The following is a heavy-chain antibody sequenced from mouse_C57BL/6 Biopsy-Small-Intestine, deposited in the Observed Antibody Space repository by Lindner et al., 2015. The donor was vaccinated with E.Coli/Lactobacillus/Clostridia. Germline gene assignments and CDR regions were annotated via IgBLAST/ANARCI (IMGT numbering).Heavy chain of an antibody. CDR3: VRQGNDGYYVGAMDY. Sequence: VQLQESGGGLVRPKGSLKLSCAASGFSFNTYAMNWVRQAPGKGLEWVARIRSKSNNYATYYADSVKDRFTISRDDSESMLYLQMNNLKTEDTAMYYCVRQGNDGYYVGAMDYWGQGTSVTVSS. D-gene: IGHD2-3*01. J-gene: IGHJ4*01. V-gene: IGHV10-1*01. CDR1: GFSFNTYA. CDR2: IRSKSNNYAT.